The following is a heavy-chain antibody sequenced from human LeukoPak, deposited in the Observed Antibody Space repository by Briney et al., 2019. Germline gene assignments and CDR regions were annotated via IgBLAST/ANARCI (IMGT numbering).Heavy chain of an antibody. CDR1: GGSISSYY. CDR2: IYYSGST. Sequence: SETLSLTCTVSGGSISSYYWSWIRQPPGKGLEWVGYIYYSGSTNYNPSLKSRVTISVDTSKNQFSLKLSSVTAADTAVYYCARGGYGSGSYYRSHRFDYWGQGTLVTVSS. D-gene: IGHD3-10*01. CDR3: ARGGYGSGSYYRSHRFDY. V-gene: IGHV4-59*12. J-gene: IGHJ4*02.